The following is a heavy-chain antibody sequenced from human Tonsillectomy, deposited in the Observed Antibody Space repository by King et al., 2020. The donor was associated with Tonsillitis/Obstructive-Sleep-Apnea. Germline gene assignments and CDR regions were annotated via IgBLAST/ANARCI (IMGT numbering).Heavy chain of an antibody. CDR1: GFTFSTDA. J-gene: IGHJ5*02. CDR2: ISGSNGGT. V-gene: IGHV3-23*04. Sequence: VQLVESGGGLVQPGGSLRLSCVASGFTFSTDAMTWVRQAPGKGPDWFSGISGSNGGTYYAVPVKGRFTISRDNSKNTLYLQMNSLRADDTALYYCAKDFAAVTGDPGSWGQGTLVTVSS. CDR3: AKDFAAVTGDPGS. D-gene: IGHD6-19*01.